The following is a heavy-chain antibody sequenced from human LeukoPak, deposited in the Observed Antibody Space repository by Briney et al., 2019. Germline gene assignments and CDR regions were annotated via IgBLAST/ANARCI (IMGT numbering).Heavy chain of an antibody. CDR1: GGSISSRNW. CDR2: IYHSGST. J-gene: IGHJ4*02. Sequence: KPSGTLSLTCAVSGGSISSRNWWHWVRQPRGKGLEWIGEIYHSGSTNYNPSLKSRVTISVDESKNQFSLKLSSVTDADTAVYYCAREADGGKGPNLDYWGQGTQVTVSS. CDR3: AREADGGKGPNLDY. V-gene: IGHV4-4*02. D-gene: IGHD4-23*01.